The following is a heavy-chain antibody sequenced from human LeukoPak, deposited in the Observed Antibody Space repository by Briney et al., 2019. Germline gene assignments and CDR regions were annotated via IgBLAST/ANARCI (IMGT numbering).Heavy chain of an antibody. Sequence: GGSLRLPCAASGFTFSNFWMHWVRQAPGKGLVWVSRINSDGSTTTSADSVRGRFTISRDNAKNTLFLQMNSLRAEDTAVYYCARVTPPHYVLSDSTGYYYDFWGQGTLVTVSS. CDR1: GFTFSNFW. D-gene: IGHD3-22*01. CDR2: INSDGSTT. V-gene: IGHV3-74*03. J-gene: IGHJ4*02. CDR3: ARVTPPHYVLSDSTGYYYDF.